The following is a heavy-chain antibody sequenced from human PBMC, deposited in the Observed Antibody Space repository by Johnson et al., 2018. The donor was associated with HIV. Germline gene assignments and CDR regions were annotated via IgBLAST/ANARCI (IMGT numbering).Heavy chain of an antibody. Sequence: VQLVESGGGVVQPGRSLRLSCAASGFTFSSYAMHWVRQAPGKGLEWVAVIGYDGSNKYYADSVKGRFTISRDNAKNSLYLQMNSLRAEDAAVYYCAKAVAARPQGNDGAFDIWGQGTMVTVSS. CDR3: AKAVAARPQGNDGAFDI. CDR2: IGYDGSNK. D-gene: IGHD6-6*01. J-gene: IGHJ3*02. CDR1: GFTFSSYA. V-gene: IGHV3-33*03.